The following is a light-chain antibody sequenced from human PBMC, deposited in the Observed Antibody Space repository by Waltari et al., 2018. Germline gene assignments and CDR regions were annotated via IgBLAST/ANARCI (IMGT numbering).Light chain of an antibody. CDR2: KVS. CDR3: MQGTHWPYT. Sequence: DAVLTQSPLSLPATLGQPASISCKSSQSLVHRGGNTYLNWFQQRQGQSPRRLIYKVSTRDSGVPDRFSGSGSGTDFTLKISRVEAEDFGVYYCMQGTHWPYTFGQGTRLEIK. CDR1: QSLVHRGGNTY. J-gene: IGKJ5*01. V-gene: IGKV2-30*02.